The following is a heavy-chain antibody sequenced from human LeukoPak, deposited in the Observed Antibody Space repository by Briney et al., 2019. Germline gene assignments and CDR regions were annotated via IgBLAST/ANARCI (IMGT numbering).Heavy chain of an antibody. J-gene: IGHJ4*02. Sequence: GSSVKVSCKASGGTFSSYAISWVRQAPGQGLEWIGRIIPILGIANYAQKFQGRVTITADKSTSTAYMELSSLRSEDTAVYYCARHNYYVSSGYYGDPFDYWGQGTLVTVSS. CDR3: ARHNYYVSSGYYGDPFDY. CDR1: GGTFSSYA. CDR2: IIPILGIA. V-gene: IGHV1-69*04. D-gene: IGHD3-22*01.